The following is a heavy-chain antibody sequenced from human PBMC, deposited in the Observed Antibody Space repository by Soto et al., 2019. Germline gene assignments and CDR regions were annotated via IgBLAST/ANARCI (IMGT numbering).Heavy chain of an antibody. V-gene: IGHV4-39*01. D-gene: IGHD3-10*01. J-gene: IGHJ6*02. CDR2: VFYSGST. CDR3: ARHWFSYKCMDV. Sequence: XGTLSLTCTVSGGSITRSAYYWGWIRQPPGKGLEWIGNVFYSGSTYYNPSLKSRVTISVDTSKNQFSLNLTSVTAADTAVYYCARHWFSYKCMDVWGQGTTVTVSS. CDR1: GGSITRSAYY.